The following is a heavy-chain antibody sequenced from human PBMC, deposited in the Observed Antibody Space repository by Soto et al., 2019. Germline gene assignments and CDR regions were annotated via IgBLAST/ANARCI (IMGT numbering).Heavy chain of an antibody. CDR1: GYTFTSYY. CDR3: ARQDIVVVVAATLSGMDV. CDR2: INPSGGST. V-gene: IGHV1-46*01. D-gene: IGHD2-15*01. Sequence: ASVKVSCKASGYTFTSYYMHWVRQAPGQGLEWMGIINPSGGSTSYAQKLQGRVTMTRDTSKNQFSLKLSSVTAADTAVYYCARQDIVVVVAATLSGMDVWGQGTTVTVSS. J-gene: IGHJ6*02.